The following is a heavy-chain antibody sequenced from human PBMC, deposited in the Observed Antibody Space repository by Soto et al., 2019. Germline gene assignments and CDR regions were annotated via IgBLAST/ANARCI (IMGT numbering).Heavy chain of an antibody. CDR2: ISYDGSNK. D-gene: IGHD2-15*01. J-gene: IGHJ4*02. CDR1: GFTFSIYA. Sequence: WGSLRISCASSGFTFSIYAMHWVRQAPGKGLDLVPVISYDGSNKYYADSVKGRFTISRDNSKNTLYLQMNSLRAEDTAVYYCARESKPPISVVAATYSIYYFDYWGQGTMVTVSS. V-gene: IGHV3-30-3*01. CDR3: ARESKPPISVVAATYSIYYFDY.